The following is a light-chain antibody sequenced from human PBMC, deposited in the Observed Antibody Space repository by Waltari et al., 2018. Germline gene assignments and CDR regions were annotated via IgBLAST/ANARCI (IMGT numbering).Light chain of an antibody. Sequence: QSALTQPASVSGSPGQSITISCTGTNSDIGKYNLVPWYQQYPGKAPKLVIYEDSQRPSGVSHRFSGSKSGNTASLTISGLQADDESDFHCSSFATSGIWVFGGGTRLTVL. CDR3: SSFATSGIWV. V-gene: IGLV2-23*01. CDR1: NSDIGKYNL. CDR2: EDS. J-gene: IGLJ3*02.